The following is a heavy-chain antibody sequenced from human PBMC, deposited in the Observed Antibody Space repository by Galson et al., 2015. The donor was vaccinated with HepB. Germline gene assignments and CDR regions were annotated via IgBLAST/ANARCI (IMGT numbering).Heavy chain of an antibody. CDR3: ARHVRKYCRDGTCYSNWYFDL. J-gene: IGHJ2*01. CDR2: VYPGDSET. CDR1: GYSFDGYW. V-gene: IGHV5-51*01. D-gene: IGHD2-15*01. Sequence: QSGAEVKKPGESLKISCKGSGYSFDGYWIAWVRQRPGKGLEWMGVVYPGDSETRYSPSFQGQVTISADTSITTAYLQWSSLKASDSGFYYCARHVRKYCRDGTCYSNWYFDLWGRGTLVTVSS.